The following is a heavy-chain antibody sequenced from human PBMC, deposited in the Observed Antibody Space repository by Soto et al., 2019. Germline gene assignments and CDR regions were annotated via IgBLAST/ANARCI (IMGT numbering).Heavy chain of an antibody. CDR2: ISSNGGST. J-gene: IGHJ4*02. CDR1: GFTLSSYA. CDR3: VKDRYVDC. V-gene: IGHV3-64D*06. Sequence: VGSLRLSCSVSGFTLSSYAMHWVRQAPGKGLEYAASISSNGGSTYYADSVKGRFTISRDNSKNTLYLQMSSLRAEDTAVYYCVKDRYVDCWGQGTLVTVSS.